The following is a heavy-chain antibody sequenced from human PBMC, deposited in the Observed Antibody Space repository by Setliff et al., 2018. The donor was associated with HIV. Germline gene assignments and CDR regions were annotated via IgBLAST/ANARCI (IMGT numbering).Heavy chain of an antibody. CDR3: ARASLGDNSGYYYSY. J-gene: IGHJ4*02. D-gene: IGHD3-22*01. V-gene: IGHV1-69*06. CDR1: GGTFSNYA. Sequence: SVKVSCKASGGTFSNYAISWVRQAPRQGLEWMGRIIPLFGTTNYAQKFRGRVTIIADKSTSTAYMEVSSLRSDDTAVYYCARASLGDNSGYYYSYWGQGTLVTVSS. CDR2: IIPLFGTT.